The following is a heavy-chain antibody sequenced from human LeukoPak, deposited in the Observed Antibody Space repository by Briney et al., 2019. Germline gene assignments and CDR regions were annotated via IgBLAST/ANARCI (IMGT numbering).Heavy chain of an antibody. CDR1: GGTFSSYA. D-gene: IGHD3-9*01. CDR3: AKDDEAYYDILTGPMGYFDY. V-gene: IGHV1-69*05. CDR2: IIPIFGTA. J-gene: IGHJ4*02. Sequence: RASVKVSCKASGGTFSSYAISWVRQAPGQGLEWMGGIIPIFGTANCAQKFQGRVTITTDESTSTAYMELSSLRAEDTAVYYCAKDDEAYYDILTGPMGYFDYWGQGTLVTVSS.